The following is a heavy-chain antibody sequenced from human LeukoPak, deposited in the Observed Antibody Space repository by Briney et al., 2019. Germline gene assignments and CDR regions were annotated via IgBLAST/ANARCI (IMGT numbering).Heavy chain of an antibody. CDR2: IYHSGST. D-gene: IGHD3-22*01. V-gene: IGHV4-38-2*02. J-gene: IGHJ5*02. CDR3: ARDGGWYYYDFNWFDP. Sequence: PSETLSLTCTVSGYSISSGYYWGWIRQPPGKGLEWIGSIYHSGSTYYNPSLKSRVTISVDTSKNQFSLKLSSVTAADTAVYYCARDGGWYYYDFNWFDPWGQGTLVTVSS. CDR1: GYSISSGYY.